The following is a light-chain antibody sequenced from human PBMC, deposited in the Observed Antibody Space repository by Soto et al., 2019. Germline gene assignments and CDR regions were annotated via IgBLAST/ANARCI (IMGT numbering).Light chain of an antibody. J-gene: IGLJ2*01. CDR2: EDN. CDR1: SGGIASNY. V-gene: IGLV6-57*03. CDR3: QSYDSSNLHVV. Sequence: NFMLTQPHSVSESPGKTVTISCTHSSGGIASNYVQWYQQRPGSAPTTVIYEDNQRPSGVPDRFSGSIDSSSNSASLTISGLKTEDEADYYCQSYDSSNLHVVFGGGTKLTVL.